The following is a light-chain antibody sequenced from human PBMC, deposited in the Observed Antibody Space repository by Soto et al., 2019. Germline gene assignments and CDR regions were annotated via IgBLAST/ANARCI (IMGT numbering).Light chain of an antibody. CDR3: QQYSTYPYI. CDR1: QSINRW. J-gene: IGKJ2*01. Sequence: DIQMTQSPSTLSASVGDRVTITCRASQSINRWLAWYQQKPGKAPKLLIYKASTLESGVPSRFSGGGIGTEFSLSISSLQTDDFATYYCQQYSTYPYIFGQGTKVDIK. CDR2: KAS. V-gene: IGKV1-5*03.